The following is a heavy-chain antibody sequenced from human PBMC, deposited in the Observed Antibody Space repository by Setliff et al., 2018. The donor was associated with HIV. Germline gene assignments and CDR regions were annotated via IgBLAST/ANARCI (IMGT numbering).Heavy chain of an antibody. J-gene: IGHJ4*02. CDR3: ARVGVGATVFFDY. Sequence: AGGSLRLSCAASGFTFSSYSMNWVRQAPGKGLEWVSSISSSSTYIYYADSVRGRFTISRANAKNSLYLQMNSLRAEDTAVYYCARVGVGATVFFDYWGQGTLVTVSS. D-gene: IGHD1-26*01. CDR2: ISSSSTYI. V-gene: IGHV3-21*01. CDR1: GFTFSSYS.